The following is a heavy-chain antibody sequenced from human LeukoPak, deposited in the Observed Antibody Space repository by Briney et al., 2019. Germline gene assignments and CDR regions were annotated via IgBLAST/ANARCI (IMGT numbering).Heavy chain of an antibody. Sequence: GTSLRLSCAASGFTFSNYAMHWVRQAPGKGLEWVAVISYDGNNKYHADSVKGRFTISRDNSKNTLCLQMNSLRAEDTAVYYCVRDSSGYYTFDYWGQGTLVTVSS. V-gene: IGHV3-30*04. J-gene: IGHJ4*02. D-gene: IGHD3-22*01. CDR1: GFTFSNYA. CDR2: ISYDGNNK. CDR3: VRDSSGYYTFDY.